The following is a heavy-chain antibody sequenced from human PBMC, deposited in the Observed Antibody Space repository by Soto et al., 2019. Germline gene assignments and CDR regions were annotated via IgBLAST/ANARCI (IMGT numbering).Heavy chain of an antibody. D-gene: IGHD3-16*01. CDR2: IYYSGST. CDR1: GGSISSYY. CDR3: ASLSPYDDYIWGSSSWYLDV. V-gene: IGHV4-59*01. Sequence: PSETLSLTCTVSGGSISSYYWSWIRQPPGKGLEWIGYIYYSGSTNYNPSLKSRVTISVDTSKNQFSLKLSSVTAADTAVYYCASLSPYDDYIWGSSSWYLDVWGKGTSVTVSS. J-gene: IGHJ6*03.